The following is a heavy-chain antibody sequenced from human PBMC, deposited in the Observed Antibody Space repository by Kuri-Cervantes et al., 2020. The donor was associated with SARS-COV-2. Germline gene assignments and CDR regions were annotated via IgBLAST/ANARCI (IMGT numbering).Heavy chain of an antibody. J-gene: IGHJ4*02. CDR2: IYPGDSDT. V-gene: IGHV5-51*01. Sequence: GESLKISCKGSGYSFTSYWIGWVRQMPGKGLEWMGIIYPGDSDTRYSPSFQGQVTLSVDKSINTAYLQWNSVKASDTAMYYCARRGSGWSDYWGQGTLVTVSS. CDR3: ARRGSGWSDY. CDR1: GYSFTSYW. D-gene: IGHD6-19*01.